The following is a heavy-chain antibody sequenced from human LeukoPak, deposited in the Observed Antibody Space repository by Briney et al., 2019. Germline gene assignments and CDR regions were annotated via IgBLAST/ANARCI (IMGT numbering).Heavy chain of an antibody. J-gene: IGHJ4*02. Sequence: PSETLSLTCTVSGGSISSFYWSWIRQPPGKGLEWIGNIYNSGSTNYNPSLKSRVTISADTSKNQFSLKLSSVTAAATAVYFCARTPGEWGQGSLVTVSS. CDR1: GGSISSFY. CDR2: IYNSGST. D-gene: IGHD2-21*01. CDR3: ARTPGE. V-gene: IGHV4-59*01.